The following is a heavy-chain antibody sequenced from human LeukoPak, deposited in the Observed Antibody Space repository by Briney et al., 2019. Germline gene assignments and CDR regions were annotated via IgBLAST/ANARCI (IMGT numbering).Heavy chain of an antibody. D-gene: IGHD5-18*01. CDR3: ARESGYRGDAFDI. J-gene: IGHJ3*02. Sequence: GGSLRLSCAASGFTFSSYEMNWVRQAPGKGLEWVSYISSSGSTIYYADSVKGRFTISRDNAKNSLYLQMNSLRAEDTAVYYCARESGYRGDAFDIWGQGTMVTVSS. CDR1: GFTFSSYE. V-gene: IGHV3-48*03. CDR2: ISSSGSTI.